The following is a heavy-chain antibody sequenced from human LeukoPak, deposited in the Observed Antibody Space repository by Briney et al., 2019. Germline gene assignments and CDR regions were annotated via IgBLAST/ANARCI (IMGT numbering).Heavy chain of an antibody. J-gene: IGHJ3*02. D-gene: IGHD2-2*01. CDR3: AGTLTGYCSSTSCIGAFDI. CDR2: VIPIFGTA. V-gene: IGHV1-69*06. CDR1: GGTLSRYS. Sequence: GASVKVSCKASGGTLSRYSISRVRQAPGQGLEWVGGVIPIFGTANYAQKFQGRVTITADKSTSTAYMELSSLRSEDTAVYYCAGTLTGYCSSTSCIGAFDIWGQGTMVTVSS.